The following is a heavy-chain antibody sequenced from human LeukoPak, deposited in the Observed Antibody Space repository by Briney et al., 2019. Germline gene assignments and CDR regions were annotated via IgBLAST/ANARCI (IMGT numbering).Heavy chain of an antibody. J-gene: IGHJ4*02. CDR3: AKSYCTSTSCPFGY. D-gene: IGHD2-2*01. V-gene: IGHV3-64*01. Sequence: GGSLRLSCAASGFTFSSYAMHWVRQAPGKGLEYVSGISNNGGFTYYAKSVKDRFTISRDNSKNTLYLQMGSLRAEDMAVYSCAKSYCTSTSCPFGYWGRGTLVTVS. CDR1: GFTFSSYA. CDR2: ISNNGGFT.